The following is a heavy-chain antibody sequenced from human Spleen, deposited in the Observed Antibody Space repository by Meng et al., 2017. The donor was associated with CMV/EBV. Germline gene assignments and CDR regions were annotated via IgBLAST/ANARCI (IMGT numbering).Heavy chain of an antibody. J-gene: IGHJ4*02. CDR3: ARGYCSGASCYIDD. D-gene: IGHD2-2*02. V-gene: IGHV1-8*03. Sequence: ASGYTFTSYDINWVRQATGQGLEWMGWMNPNSGNTGYAQKFQGRVTITRNTSISTAYMELSRLRSDDTAVYYCARGYCSGASCYIDDWGQGTLVTVSS. CDR1: GYTFTSYD. CDR2: MNPNSGNT.